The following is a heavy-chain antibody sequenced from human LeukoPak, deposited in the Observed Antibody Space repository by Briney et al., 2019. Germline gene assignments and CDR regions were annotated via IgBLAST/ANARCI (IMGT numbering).Heavy chain of an antibody. J-gene: IGHJ4*02. CDR1: GYTFTTYW. CDR3: ARVMTTLTGFDF. D-gene: IGHD2/OR15-2a*01. V-gene: IGHV5-51*01. CDR2: IYPGDSDT. Sequence: LGESLKISCQGSGYTFTTYWIGWVRQLPGKGLEWMGIIYPGDSDTRYSPSFQGQVTISADKSITTAYLQWSSLKASDTAMYYCARVMTTLTGFDFWGQGTLVTVSS.